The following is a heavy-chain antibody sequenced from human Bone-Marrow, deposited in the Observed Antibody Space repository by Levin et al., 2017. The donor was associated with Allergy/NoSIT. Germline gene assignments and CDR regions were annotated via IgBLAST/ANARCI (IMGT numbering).Heavy chain of an antibody. J-gene: IGHJ6*02. CDR2: ISPDGKSE. Sequence: GESLKISCEASGFTFRDYGIHWVRQAPGKGLEWVAVISPDGKSESYADSVTGRFTISRDNSKNTLSLQMTSLRAEDTAVYYCAKAAVTSYYYYHGMDVWGQGTTVAVSS. D-gene: IGHD1-1*01. CDR1: GFTFRDYG. CDR3: AKAAVTSYYYYHGMDV. V-gene: IGHV3-30*18.